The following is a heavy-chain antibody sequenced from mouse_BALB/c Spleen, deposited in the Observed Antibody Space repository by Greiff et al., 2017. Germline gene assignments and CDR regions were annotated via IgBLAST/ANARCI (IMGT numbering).Heavy chain of an antibody. CDR3: ATLSTSWYFDV. Sequence: DVKLVESGGDLVKPGGSLKLSCAASGFTFSSYGMSWVRQTPDKRLEWVATISSGGSYTYYPDSVKGRFTISRDNAKNTLYLQMSSLKSEDTAMYYCATLSTSWYFDVWGAGTTVTVSS. D-gene: IGHD2-1*01. CDR1: GFTFSSYG. CDR2: ISSGGSYT. V-gene: IGHV5-6*02. J-gene: IGHJ1*01.